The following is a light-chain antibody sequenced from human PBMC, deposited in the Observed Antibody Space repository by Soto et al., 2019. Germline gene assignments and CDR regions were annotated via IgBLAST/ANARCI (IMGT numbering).Light chain of an antibody. CDR3: QQYYSVPFT. V-gene: IGKV1-33*01. Sequence: DIQMTQSPPSLPASVGDRVTLTCQASQDIGNYLNWYQQKPGKAPNLLIFDGSDLERGVPSRFGGSGSGTEFTFTISSLQPEDIATYYCQQYYSVPFTFGGGTKVDIK. CDR1: QDIGNY. J-gene: IGKJ4*01. CDR2: DGS.